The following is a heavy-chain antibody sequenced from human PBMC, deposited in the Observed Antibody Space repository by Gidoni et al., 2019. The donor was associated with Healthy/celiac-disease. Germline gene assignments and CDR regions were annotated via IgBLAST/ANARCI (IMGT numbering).Heavy chain of an antibody. Sequence: QVQLQESVPGLVTPSQTLSLTCTVSGGSISRGGYYWSWIRQHPGKGLEWIGYIYYSGSTYYNPSLKRRVTISVDTSKNQFSLKLSSVTAADTAVDYCANGGFGELLNHWGQGTLVTVSS. D-gene: IGHD3-10*01. J-gene: IGHJ5*02. CDR1: GGSISRGGYY. CDR3: ANGGFGELLNH. CDR2: IYYSGST. V-gene: IGHV4-31*03.